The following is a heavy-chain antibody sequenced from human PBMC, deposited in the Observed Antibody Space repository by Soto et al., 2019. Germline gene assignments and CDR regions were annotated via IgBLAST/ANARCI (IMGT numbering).Heavy chain of an antibody. D-gene: IGHD1-26*01. CDR2: INPSGGST. V-gene: IGHV1-46*01. CDR3: AREIVGATTFLDF. CDR1: GYTFTSYY. J-gene: IGHJ4*02. Sequence: QVQLVQSGAEVKKPGASVKVSCKASGYTFTSYYMHWVRQAPGQGLEWMGIINPSGGSTSYAQKFQGRVTMTGDTSTSTVYMELSSLRSEDTAVYYCAREIVGATTFLDFWGQGTLVTVSS.